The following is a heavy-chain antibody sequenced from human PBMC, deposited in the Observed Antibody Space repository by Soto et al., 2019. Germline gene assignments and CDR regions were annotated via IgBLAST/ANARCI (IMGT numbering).Heavy chain of an antibody. CDR3: AKAHSQSYESSCPDY. CDR2: ISYDGSNK. J-gene: IGHJ4*02. D-gene: IGHD3-22*01. CDR1: GFTFSSYG. V-gene: IGHV3-30*18. Sequence: QVQLVESGGGVVQPGRSLRLSCAASGFTFSSYGMHWVRQAPGKGLEWVAVISYDGSNKYYADSVKGRFTISRDNSKNSRYLQMNRLRAEDTAVYYCAKAHSQSYESSCPDYWVQGTLVTVSS.